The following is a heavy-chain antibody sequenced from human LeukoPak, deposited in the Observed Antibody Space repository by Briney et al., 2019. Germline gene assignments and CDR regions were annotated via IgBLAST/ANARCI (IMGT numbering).Heavy chain of an antibody. CDR3: ARASGWYLFDY. CDR1: GHSFRDSY. CDR2: IYHSGST. V-gene: IGHV4-34*01. Sequence: LPPTCAVKGHSFRDSYWSSLRHPPGKGTHWIREIYHSGSTNYKPSLKRRVTISVDKSKNQFSLKLSSVTAADTAVYYCARASGWYLFDYWGRGTLVTVSS. D-gene: IGHD6-19*01. J-gene: IGHJ4*02.